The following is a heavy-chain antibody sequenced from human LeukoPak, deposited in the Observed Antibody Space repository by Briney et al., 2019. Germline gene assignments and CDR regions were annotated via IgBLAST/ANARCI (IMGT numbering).Heavy chain of an antibody. CDR3: ARDEYCGGDCLSWFDP. CDR2: IYTSGST. Sequence: SETLSLTCTVSGGSISSYYWSWIRQPAGKGLEWIGRIYTSGSTNYNPSLKSRVTMSVDTSKNQFFLKLSSVTAADTAVYYCARDEYCGGDCLSWFDPWGQGTLVTVSS. D-gene: IGHD2-21*02. CDR1: GGSISSYY. J-gene: IGHJ5*02. V-gene: IGHV4-4*07.